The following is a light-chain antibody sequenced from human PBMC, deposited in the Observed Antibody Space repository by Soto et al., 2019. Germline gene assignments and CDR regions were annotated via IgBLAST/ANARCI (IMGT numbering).Light chain of an antibody. Sequence: QSALTQPPSVSGAPGQRVTISCTGSSSNIGSGYDVHWYRQLPGTAPKLLIHGNANRPSGVPDRFSGSKSGPSASLVITGLQAADEADYYCQSYDSSLSASVFGGGTKLTVL. CDR3: QSYDSSLSASV. CDR2: GNA. V-gene: IGLV1-40*01. J-gene: IGLJ3*02. CDR1: SSNIGSGYD.